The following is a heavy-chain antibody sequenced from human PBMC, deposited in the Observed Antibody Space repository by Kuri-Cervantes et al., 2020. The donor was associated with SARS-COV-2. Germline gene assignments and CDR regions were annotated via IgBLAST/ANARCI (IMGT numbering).Heavy chain of an antibody. V-gene: IGHV1-18*01. Sequence: ASVKVSCKTSGYTFSKYGITWVRQAPGQGLECMGWSSAYNGDTKYAQNFQGRLTLTTDTSSDTAFMELRSLTSDDTAVYYCARLAPVEYYDSLSGHANYYYYGMDVWGHGTTVTVSS. CDR1: GYTFSKYG. J-gene: IGHJ6*02. CDR2: SSAYNGDT. D-gene: IGHD3-3*01. CDR3: ARLAPVEYYDSLSGHANYYYYGMDV.